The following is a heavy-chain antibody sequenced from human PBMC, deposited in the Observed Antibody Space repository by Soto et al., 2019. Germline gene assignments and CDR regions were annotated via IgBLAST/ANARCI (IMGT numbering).Heavy chain of an antibody. CDR1: GGSISSSSYY. J-gene: IGHJ3*02. CDR3: ARRVRRCSGGRCRRHAFDI. Sequence: PSETLSLTCTVSGGSISSSSYYWGWIRQPPGKGLEWIGSIYYSGSTYYNPSLKSRVTISVDTSKNQFSLKLSSVTAADTAVYYCARRVRRCSGGRCRRHAFDIWGQGTMVTVSS. V-gene: IGHV4-39*01. D-gene: IGHD2-15*01. CDR2: IYYSGST.